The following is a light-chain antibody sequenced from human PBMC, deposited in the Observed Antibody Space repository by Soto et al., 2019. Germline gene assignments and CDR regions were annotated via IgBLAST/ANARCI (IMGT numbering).Light chain of an antibody. CDR1: SSNIGTTYD. V-gene: IGLV1-40*01. J-gene: IGLJ2*01. CDR3: QSFDSSLSASI. Sequence: QYVLTQPPSVSGAPGQRVTISCTGNSSNIGTTYDVHWYRHLPGAAPKLLIYDNTNRPSGVPDRFSGSKSGTSASLAIPGLQAEDEAYYYCQSFDSSLSASIFGGGTKLAVL. CDR2: DNT.